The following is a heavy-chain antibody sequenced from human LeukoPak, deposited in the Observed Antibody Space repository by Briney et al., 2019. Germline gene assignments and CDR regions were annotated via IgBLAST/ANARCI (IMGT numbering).Heavy chain of an antibody. J-gene: IGHJ4*02. D-gene: IGHD2-15*01. CDR1: GFTFRRFE. CDR3: ARAVSAARVYDY. V-gene: IGHV3-48*03. CDR2: ISGDGTTI. Sequence: GGSLRLSCAASGFTFRRFEMNWVRQAPGKGLECLSYISGDGTTIQYADSVKGRFTISRDNANNSLYLQMTSLRGEDTAVYYRARAVSAARVYDYWGQGTLVTVSS.